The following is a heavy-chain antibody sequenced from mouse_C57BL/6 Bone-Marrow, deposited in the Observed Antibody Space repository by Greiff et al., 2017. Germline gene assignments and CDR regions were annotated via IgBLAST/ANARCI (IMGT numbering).Heavy chain of an antibody. CDR1: GYSFTDYN. CDR2: INPNYGTT. J-gene: IGHJ1*03. D-gene: IGHD1-1*01. Sequence: VQLKQSGPELVKPGASVKISCKASGYSFTDYNMNWVKQSNGKSLEWIGVINPNYGTTSYNQKFKGKATLTVDQSSSTAYMQLNSLTSEDSAVYYCARIHYYGSSYDWYVDVWGTGTTVTVSS. V-gene: IGHV1-39*01. CDR3: ARIHYYGSSYDWYVDV.